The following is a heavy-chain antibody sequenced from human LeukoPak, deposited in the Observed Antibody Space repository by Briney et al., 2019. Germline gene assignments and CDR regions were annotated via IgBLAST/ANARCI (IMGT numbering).Heavy chain of an antibody. CDR2: IRYDGSNK. Sequence: PGGSLRLSCAASGFTFSSYGMHWVRQAPGKGLEWAAFIRYDGSNKYYADSVKGRFTISRDNSKNTLYLQMNSLRAEDTAVYYCAKDMAAAGTRAFDIWGQGTMVTVSS. V-gene: IGHV3-30*02. CDR3: AKDMAAAGTRAFDI. D-gene: IGHD6-13*01. CDR1: GFTFSSYG. J-gene: IGHJ3*02.